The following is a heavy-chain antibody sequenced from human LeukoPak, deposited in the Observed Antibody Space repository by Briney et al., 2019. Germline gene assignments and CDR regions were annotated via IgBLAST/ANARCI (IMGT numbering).Heavy chain of an antibody. CDR2: ISAYNGNT. J-gene: IGHJ4*02. V-gene: IGHV1-18*01. CDR1: GYTFTSYG. D-gene: IGHD3-10*01. CDR3: ARAILKPPRYGSGSYYFGY. Sequence: ASVKVSCKASGYTFTSYGISWVRQAPGQGLEWMGWISAYNGNTNYAQKFQGRVTMTRDTSISTAYMELSRLRSDDTAVYYCARAILKPPRYGSGSYYFGYWGQGTLVTVSS.